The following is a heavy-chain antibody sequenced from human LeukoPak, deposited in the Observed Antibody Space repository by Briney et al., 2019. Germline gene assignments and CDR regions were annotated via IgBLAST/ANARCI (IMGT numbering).Heavy chain of an antibody. D-gene: IGHD3-16*01. V-gene: IGHV3-23*01. Sequence: PGGSLRLSCAASGFTFSSYAMSWVRQAPGKGLEWVSAISGSGDSTYYADSVKGRFTISRDNAKNSLYLQMNSLRAEDTAVYYCARAAENCGGRFDSWGQGTVVTVSS. CDR3: ARAAENCGGRFDS. CDR2: ISGSGDST. CDR1: GFTFSSYA. J-gene: IGHJ4*02.